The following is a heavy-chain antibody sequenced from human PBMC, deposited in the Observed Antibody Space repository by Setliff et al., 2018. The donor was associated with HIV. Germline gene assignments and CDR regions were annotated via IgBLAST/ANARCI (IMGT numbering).Heavy chain of an antibody. CDR3: ARSPEWGAGGIDY. CDR1: GGSFSGYY. CDR2: INYGRTT. V-gene: IGHV4-34*01. Sequence: SETLSLTCAVYGGSFSGYYWSWIRQSPGKGLEWIGEINYGRTTNYNPSLESRVTISVDTSKNQFSLTLTSVTAADTAVYYCARSPEWGAGGIDYWGQGTLVTVSS. J-gene: IGHJ4*02. D-gene: IGHD1-26*01.